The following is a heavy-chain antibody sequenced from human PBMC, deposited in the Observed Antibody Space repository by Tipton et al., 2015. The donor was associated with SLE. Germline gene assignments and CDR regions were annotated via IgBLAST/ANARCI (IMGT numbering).Heavy chain of an antibody. D-gene: IGHD2-8*01. CDR3: ARERMVYASLDL. CDR2: ISGSGGST. V-gene: IGHV3-23*01. CDR1: GFTFSSYG. Sequence: SLRLSCAASGFTFSSYGMHWVRQAPGKGLEWVSAISGSGGSTYYADSVKGRFTISRDNSKNTLYLQMNSLRAEDTAVYYCARERMVYASLDLWGRGTLVTVSS. J-gene: IGHJ2*01.